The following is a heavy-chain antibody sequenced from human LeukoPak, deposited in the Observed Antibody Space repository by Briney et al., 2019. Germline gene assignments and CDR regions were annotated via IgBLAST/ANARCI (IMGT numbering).Heavy chain of an antibody. D-gene: IGHD2-15*01. CDR2: IYHSGST. Sequence: KPSETLSLTCAVSGGSISSSNWWSWVRQPPGKGLEWIGEIYHSGSTNYNPSLKSRVTISVDKSKNQFSLKLSSVTAADTAVYYCARGSTSHIVSQAYYMDVWGKGTTVTVSS. CDR3: ARGSTSHIVSQAYYMDV. V-gene: IGHV4-4*02. CDR1: GGSISSSNW. J-gene: IGHJ6*03.